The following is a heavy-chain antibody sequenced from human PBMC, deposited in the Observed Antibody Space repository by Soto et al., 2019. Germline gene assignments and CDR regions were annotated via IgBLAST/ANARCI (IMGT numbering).Heavy chain of an antibody. Sequence: AGKVSCQASAGTFTSYAISWVRQATVQGRWWMGGLISIFGTANYAQKFQGRVAITADKSTSTAYMELSSRRSEVTAVYYCVGRDIVVVPAAGYSYQGMDDWGQGTPVTVSS. CDR2: LISIFGTA. CDR3: VGRDIVVVPAAGYSYQGMDD. V-gene: IGHV1-69*06. D-gene: IGHD2-2*01. J-gene: IGHJ6*02. CDR1: AGTFTSYA.